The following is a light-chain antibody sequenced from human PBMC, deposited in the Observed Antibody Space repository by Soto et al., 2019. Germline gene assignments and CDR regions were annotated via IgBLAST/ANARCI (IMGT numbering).Light chain of an antibody. CDR2: SNN. CDR1: SSNIGSNT. J-gene: IGLJ1*01. V-gene: IGLV1-44*01. Sequence: QSVLTQPPSASGTPGQRVTISCSGSSSNIGSNTVNWYQQLPGTAPKLLIYSNNQRASGVPDRCSGSKSGSSASPAISGLQSEDEADYYCAAWDDSLNGFYVFGTGTKVTVL. CDR3: AAWDDSLNGFYV.